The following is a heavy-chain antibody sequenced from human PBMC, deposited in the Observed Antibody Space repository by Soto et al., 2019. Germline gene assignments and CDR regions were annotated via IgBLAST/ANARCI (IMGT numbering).Heavy chain of an antibody. CDR3: ARDLCHGGDCYAPSTSYFYYGMDV. V-gene: IGHV3-33*01. J-gene: IGHJ6*02. CDR1: GFPFSTYG. D-gene: IGHD2-21*02. Sequence: QVQLVESGGGVVQPGRSLRLSCAASGFPFSTYGMHWVRQAPGKGLEWVALIWYDGSNEYYGDSVKGRFTISRDNSKNTLYLQMNSLRAEDTAVYYCARDLCHGGDCYAPSTSYFYYGMDVWGQGTTVTVSS. CDR2: IWYDGSNE.